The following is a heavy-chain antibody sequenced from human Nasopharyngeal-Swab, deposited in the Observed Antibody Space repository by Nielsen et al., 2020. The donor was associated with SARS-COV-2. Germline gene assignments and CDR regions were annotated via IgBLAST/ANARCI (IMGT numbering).Heavy chain of an antibody. J-gene: IGHJ4*02. V-gene: IGHV3-73*01. CDR2: IRSKANNYAT. CDR1: GFSFSGSA. D-gene: IGHD3-3*01. CDR3: SGHYFDFWSGYHPLDY. Sequence: GASLKISCAASGFSFSGSAMHWVRQASGKGLEWLGRIRSKANNYATSYAASVEGKFTISRDDSKNTAYLQMNSLITEDTAVYFCSGHYFDFWSGYHPLDYWGQGALVTVS.